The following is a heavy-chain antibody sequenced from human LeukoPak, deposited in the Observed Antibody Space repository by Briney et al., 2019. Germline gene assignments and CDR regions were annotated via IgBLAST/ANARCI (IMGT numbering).Heavy chain of an antibody. CDR3: ARDEGYGSYFYDY. CDR2: IIPIFGTA. CDR1: GGTFSSYA. Sequence: SVKVSCKASGGTFSSYAISWVRQAPGQGLEWMGGIIPIFGTANYAQKFQGRVTITADESTSTAYMELSSLRSDDTAVYYCARDEGYGSYFYDYWGQGTLVTVSS. V-gene: IGHV1-69*13. D-gene: IGHD1-26*01. J-gene: IGHJ4*02.